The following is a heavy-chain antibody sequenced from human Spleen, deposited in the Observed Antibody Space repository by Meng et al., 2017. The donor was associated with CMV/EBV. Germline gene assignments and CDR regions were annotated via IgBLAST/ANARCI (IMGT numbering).Heavy chain of an antibody. CDR2: IHSSGNT. D-gene: IGHD1-26*01. V-gene: IGHV4-59*01. CDR3: ARGPLIVGPTQGSFDY. CDR1: GGSFSGYY. J-gene: IGHJ4*02. Sequence: SETLSLTCAVYGGSFSGYYWSWIRQPPGRGLEWIGYIHSSGNTYYNPSVKTRVSISVDTSKKQFSLHLTSVTAADTAVYYCARGPLIVGPTQGSFDYWGQGILVTVSS.